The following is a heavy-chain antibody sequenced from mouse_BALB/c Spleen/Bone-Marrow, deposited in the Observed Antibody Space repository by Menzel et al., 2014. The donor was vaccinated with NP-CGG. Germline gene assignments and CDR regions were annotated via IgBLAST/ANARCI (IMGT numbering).Heavy chain of an antibody. V-gene: IGHV1S81*02. J-gene: IGHJ4*01. CDR2: INPSNGGT. CDR3: TRREYYRYDRAMDY. CDR1: GYTFTSYY. D-gene: IGHD2-14*01. Sequence: QVQLKQSGAELVKPGASVKLSCKASGYTFTSYYMYWVKQRPGQGLEWIGEINPSNGGTNFNEKFKSKATLTVDKSSSTAYMQLSGLTSEDSAVYYCTRREYYRYDRAMDYWGQGTSVTVSS.